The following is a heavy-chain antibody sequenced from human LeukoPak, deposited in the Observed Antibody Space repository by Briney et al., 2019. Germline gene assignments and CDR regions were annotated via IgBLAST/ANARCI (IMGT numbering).Heavy chain of an antibody. J-gene: IGHJ4*02. CDR3: ARGVIAAGGNDFDY. CDR1: GGSFNGYY. V-gene: IGHV4-34*01. Sequence: SETLSLTCAVYGGSFNGYYWGWIRQPPGEGLEWIGSIYYSGSTYYNPSLKSRVTISVDTSKNQFSLKLSSVTAADTAVYYCARGVIAAGGNDFDYWGQGTLVTVSS. D-gene: IGHD6-13*01. CDR2: IYYSGST.